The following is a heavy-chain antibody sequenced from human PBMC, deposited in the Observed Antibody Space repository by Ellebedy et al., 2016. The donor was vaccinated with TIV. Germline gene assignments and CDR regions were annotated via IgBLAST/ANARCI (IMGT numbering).Heavy chain of an antibody. Sequence: ASVKVSCXASGYTFTDYYIHWVRQAPGQGLEWMGWINPNSGGTNYAQKFQGWVTMTRDTYLSTAYMELSRLRSDDTAVYYCARGGDYYGMDVWGQGTTVTVSS. CDR2: INPNSGGT. CDR3: ARGGDYYGMDV. CDR1: GYTFTDYY. J-gene: IGHJ6*02. D-gene: IGHD2-21*01. V-gene: IGHV1-2*04.